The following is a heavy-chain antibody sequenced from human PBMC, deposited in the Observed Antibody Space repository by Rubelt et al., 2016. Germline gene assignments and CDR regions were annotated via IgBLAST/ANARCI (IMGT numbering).Heavy chain of an antibody. CDR3: VKEGVYSGYDDDY. D-gene: IGHD5-12*01. Sequence: GFTFSSYAMHWVRQAPGKGLEYASAISSNGGSTYYADSVKGRFTISRDNSKNTLYLQMSSLRAEDTAVYYCVKEGVYSGYDDDYWGQGTLVTVSS. V-gene: IGHV3-64D*06. CDR2: ISSNGGST. CDR1: GFTFSSYA. J-gene: IGHJ4*02.